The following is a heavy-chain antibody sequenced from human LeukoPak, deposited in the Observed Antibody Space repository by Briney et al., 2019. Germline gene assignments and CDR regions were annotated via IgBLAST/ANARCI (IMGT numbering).Heavy chain of an antibody. V-gene: IGHV3-21*04. CDR2: ITKSSTYV. CDR1: GFTSRTHS. CDR3: ARGSGVHV. J-gene: IGHJ4*02. D-gene: IGHD3-10*01. Sequence: GGSLRLSCEASGFTSRTHSMNWVRQAPGKGLEWVSSITKSSTYVYYADSVKGRFTISRDNANNSLFLQMNNLGVDDTGVYYCARGSGVHVWGQGTLVLVSS.